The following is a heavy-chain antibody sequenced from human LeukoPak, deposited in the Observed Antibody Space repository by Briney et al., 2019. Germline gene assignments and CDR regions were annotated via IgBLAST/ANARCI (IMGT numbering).Heavy chain of an antibody. CDR2: IYYSGTT. V-gene: IGHV4-59*08. CDR3: ARRGIAAAGYDY. D-gene: IGHD6-13*01. CDR1: GASISSYY. J-gene: IGHJ4*02. Sequence: KASETLSLTCTASGASISSYYWSWIRQPPGKGLEWIGYIYYSGTTNYNPSLKSRVTILVDTSKNPFSLNLSSVTAADTAVYYCARRGIAAAGYDYWGQGTLVTVSS.